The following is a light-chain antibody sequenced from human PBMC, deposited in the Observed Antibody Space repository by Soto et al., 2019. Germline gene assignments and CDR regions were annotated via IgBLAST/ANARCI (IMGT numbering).Light chain of an antibody. V-gene: IGKV1-33*01. CDR3: QQYENLPYT. Sequence: DIQMTQSPSSPSASVGDRVTITCQASQDITNYLNWYQQKPGKAPKLLIYDVSNLRTGVPSRFSGSGSGTDFTFSISSLQPEDIATYYCQQYENLPYTFGQGTKVEIK. CDR2: DVS. J-gene: IGKJ2*01. CDR1: QDITNY.